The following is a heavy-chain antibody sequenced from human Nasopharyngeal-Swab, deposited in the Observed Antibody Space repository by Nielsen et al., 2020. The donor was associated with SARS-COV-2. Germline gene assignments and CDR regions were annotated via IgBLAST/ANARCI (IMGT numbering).Heavy chain of an antibody. CDR2: IWYDGSNK. Sequence: SCAASGFPFSSYGMHRVRQAPGKGLGWVAVIWYDGSNKYYADSVKGRFTISRDNSKNPLYLQMNSLRAEDTAVYYCARDIGVGATPQDYWGQGTLVTVSS. V-gene: IGHV3-33*01. CDR3: ARDIGVGATPQDY. CDR1: GFPFSSYG. D-gene: IGHD1-26*01. J-gene: IGHJ4*02.